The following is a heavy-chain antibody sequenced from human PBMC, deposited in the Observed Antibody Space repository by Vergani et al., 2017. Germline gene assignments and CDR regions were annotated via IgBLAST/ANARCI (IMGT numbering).Heavy chain of an antibody. Sequence: QVQLVESGGGVVQPGRSLRLSCAASGFTFSSYGMHWVRQAPGKGLEWVAVIWYDGSNKYYADSVKGRFTISRDNSKNTLYLQMNSLRAEDTAVYYCARDALAVAGTDAFDIGGQGRMVTVSS. D-gene: IGHD6-19*01. J-gene: IGHJ3*02. CDR2: IWYDGSNK. CDR3: ARDALAVAGTDAFDI. CDR1: GFTFSSYG. V-gene: IGHV3-33*01.